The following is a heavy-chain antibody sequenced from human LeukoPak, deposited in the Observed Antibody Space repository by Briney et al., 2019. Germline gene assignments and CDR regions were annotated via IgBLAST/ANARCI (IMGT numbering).Heavy chain of an antibody. CDR3: AKALQGYSGSYTLDY. CDR1: GFTFSTYA. V-gene: IGHV3-30*18. J-gene: IGHJ4*02. Sequence: GRSLRLSCAASGFTFSTYAIHWVRQAPGKGLEWVTVISYDGSNKYYADSVKGRFTISRDNSKNTLYLQMNSLSAEDTAVYYCAKALQGYSGSYTLDYRGQGTLVTVSS. CDR2: ISYDGSNK. D-gene: IGHD1-26*01.